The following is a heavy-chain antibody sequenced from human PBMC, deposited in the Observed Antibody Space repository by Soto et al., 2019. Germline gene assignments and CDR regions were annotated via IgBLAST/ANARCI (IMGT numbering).Heavy chain of an antibody. CDR3: VLFRGVIPFDY. V-gene: IGHV1-69*02. D-gene: IGHD3-16*02. CDR2: MIPILGIS. Sequence: QVQLVQSGAEVKKPGSSVKVSCKAAGGTFSSYTISWVRQAPGQGLEWMGRMIPILGISNYAQKFQSRVTITADTSTSTAYMELSSLRSEVTAVYYCVLFRGVIPFDYWGQGTLVTVAS. CDR1: GGTFSSYT. J-gene: IGHJ4*02.